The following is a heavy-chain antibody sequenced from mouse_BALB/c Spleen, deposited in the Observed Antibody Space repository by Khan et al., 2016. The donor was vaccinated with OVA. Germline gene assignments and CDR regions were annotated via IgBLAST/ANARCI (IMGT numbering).Heavy chain of an antibody. J-gene: IGHJ3*01. CDR3: ARAGRWFDY. Sequence: EVQLQESGPGLVKPSQSLSLTCSVTGYSITSGYYRNWIRQFPGNKLEWMGYITSGGSFNYSPSLKNRISITRDTSNNQSFLKLNSVTPEDTATYYCARAGRWFDYWGQGTLVTVSA. D-gene: IGHD3-3*01. CDR2: ITSGGSF. CDR1: GYSITSGYY. V-gene: IGHV3-6*02.